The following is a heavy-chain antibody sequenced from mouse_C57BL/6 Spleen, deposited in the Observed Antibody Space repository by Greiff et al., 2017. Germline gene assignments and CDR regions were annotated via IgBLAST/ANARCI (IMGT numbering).Heavy chain of an antibody. V-gene: IGHV5-9-1*02. CDR3: TRDGNWDGYAMDY. CDR1: GFTFSSYA. D-gene: IGHD4-1*01. CDR2: ISSGGDYI. J-gene: IGHJ4*01. Sequence: DVMLVESGEGLVKPGGSLKLSCAASGFTFSSYAMSWVRQTPEKRLEWVAYISSGGDYIYYADTVKGRFTISRDNARNTLYLQMSSLKSEDTAMYYCTRDGNWDGYAMDYWGQGTSVTVSS.